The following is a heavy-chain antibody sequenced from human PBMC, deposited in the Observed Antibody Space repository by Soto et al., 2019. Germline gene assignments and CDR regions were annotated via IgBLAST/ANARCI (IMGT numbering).Heavy chain of an antibody. J-gene: IGHJ3*02. CDR2: SSVSGGST. CDR1: GFTFRSYA. V-gene: IGHV3-23*01. CDR3: AKGSIVVITYNDAFDI. D-gene: IGHD3-22*01. Sequence: PGGSLRRSCSASGFTFRSYAMSWVRQAPGKGLEWVSASSVSGGSTYYADSVKGRFTISRDKSKNTLYLQMDSLRAEDTAVYYCAKGSIVVITYNDAFDIWGKGTMVTVPS.